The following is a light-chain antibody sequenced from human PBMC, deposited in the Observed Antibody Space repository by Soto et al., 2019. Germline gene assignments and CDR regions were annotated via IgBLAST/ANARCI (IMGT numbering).Light chain of an antibody. CDR2: WAS. J-gene: IGKJ4*01. CDR3: QQYYNSPLT. V-gene: IGKV4-1*01. Sequence: DIVLTQSPDSLAVSLGERATINCKSSQSVLYTSNNKNYLAWYQQKAGQPPKVLIYWASTRESGVPDRISGSGSGTDFTLTITNLQVEDVAVYYCQQYYNSPLTFGGGTKVEIK. CDR1: QSVLYTSNNKNY.